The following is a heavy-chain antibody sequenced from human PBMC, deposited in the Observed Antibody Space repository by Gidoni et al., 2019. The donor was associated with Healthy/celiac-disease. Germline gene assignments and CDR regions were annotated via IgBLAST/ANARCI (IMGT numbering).Heavy chain of an antibody. CDR3: ARHMAALDY. D-gene: IGHD6-13*01. CDR1: GGSISSYY. CDR2: IYYSGST. J-gene: IGHJ4*02. V-gene: IGHV4-59*08. Sequence: QVQLQESGPGLVKPSETLSLPCTVSGGSISSYYWSWIRQPPGKGLEWIGYIYYSGSTNYNPSLKSRVTISVDTSKNQFSLKLSSVTAADTAVYYCARHMAALDYWGQGTLVTVSS.